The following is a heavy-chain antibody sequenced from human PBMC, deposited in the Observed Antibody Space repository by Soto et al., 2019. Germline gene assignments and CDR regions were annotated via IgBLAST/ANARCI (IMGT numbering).Heavy chain of an antibody. V-gene: IGHV1-46*01. J-gene: IGHJ4*02. CDR2: INPSGGST. CDR1: GYTFTSYY. D-gene: IGHD3-16*02. Sequence: ASVKVSCKASGYTFTSYYMHWVRQAPGQGLEWMGIINPSGGSTSYAQKFQGRVTMTRDTSTGTVYMELSSLRSEDTAVYYCARDGKDYDYVWGSYPLDYWGQGTLVTVSS. CDR3: ARDGKDYDYVWGSYPLDY.